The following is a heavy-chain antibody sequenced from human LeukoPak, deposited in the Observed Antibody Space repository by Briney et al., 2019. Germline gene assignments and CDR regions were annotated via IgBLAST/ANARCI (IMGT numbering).Heavy chain of an antibody. CDR2: INTDGTVT. CDR1: GFTFSKYW. V-gene: IGHV3-74*01. D-gene: IGHD6-19*01. Sequence: GGSLRLSCAASGFTFSKYWMLWVRQAPGKGLESVSRINTDGTVTTYADSVKGRFTVSRGNSNNMLYLQMNSLRAEDTAVYYCAKEYRGGWPFDYWGQGTLVTVSS. J-gene: IGHJ4*02. CDR3: AKEYRGGWPFDY.